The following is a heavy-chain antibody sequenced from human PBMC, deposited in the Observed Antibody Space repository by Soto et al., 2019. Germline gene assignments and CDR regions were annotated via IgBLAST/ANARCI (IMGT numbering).Heavy chain of an antibody. J-gene: IGHJ6*02. CDR1: GFTFSSYG. CDR3: ARDPFAPIAARPPPYYDGMDV. D-gene: IGHD6-6*01. V-gene: IGHV3-33*01. Sequence: QVQLVESGGGVVQPGRSLRLSCAASGFTFSSYGMHWVRQAPGKGLEWVAVIWYDGSNKYYADSVKGRFTISRDNSKNTRYLQMNSLRAEDTAVYYCARDPFAPIAARPPPYYDGMDVWGQGTTVTVSS. CDR2: IWYDGSNK.